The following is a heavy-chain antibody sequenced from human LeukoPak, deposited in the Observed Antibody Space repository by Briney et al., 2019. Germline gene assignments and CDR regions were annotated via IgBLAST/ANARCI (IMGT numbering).Heavy chain of an antibody. D-gene: IGHD5-12*01. CDR1: GYSFTSYW. J-gene: IGHJ5*02. CDR2: IYPGDPDT. V-gene: IGHV5-51*01. Sequence: GESLKISCKGSGYSFTSYWIGWVRQMPGKGLEWMGIIYPGDPDTRYSPSFQGQVTISADKSISTAYLQWSSLKASDTAVYYCARRGYSGYDSTPGNWFDPWGQGTLVTVSS. CDR3: ARRGYSGYDSTPGNWFDP.